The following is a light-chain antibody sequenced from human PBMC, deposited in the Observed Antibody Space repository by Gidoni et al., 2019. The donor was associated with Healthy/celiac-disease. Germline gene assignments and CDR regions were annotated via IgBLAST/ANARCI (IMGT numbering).Light chain of an antibody. CDR2: LGS. CDR1: QSLLHSNGYNY. V-gene: IGKV2-28*01. CDR3: MQALQTPH. Sequence: DIVVTQSPLSLPVTPGGPAAIDFRSSQSLLHSNGYNYLDWYLQKPGQSPQLLIYLGSNRASGVPDRFSGSGSGTDFTLKISRVEAEDVGVYYCMQALQTPHFGQGTKLEIK. J-gene: IGKJ2*01.